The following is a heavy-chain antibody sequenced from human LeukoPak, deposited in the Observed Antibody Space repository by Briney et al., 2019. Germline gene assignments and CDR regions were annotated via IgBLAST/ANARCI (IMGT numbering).Heavy chain of an antibody. CDR3: THFPHYNSSGQTDYFDY. Sequence: GGSLRLSCAASGFTFSNVWMSWVRQAPGKGLEWVGRIKSKTDGETTDYAAPVKGRFTFSRDDSKNTLYLHMNTLKTEDTAVYYCTHFPHYNSSGQTDYFDYWGQGTLVTVSS. J-gene: IGHJ4*02. CDR2: IKSKTDGETT. D-gene: IGHD3-22*01. CDR1: GFTFSNVW. V-gene: IGHV3-15*01.